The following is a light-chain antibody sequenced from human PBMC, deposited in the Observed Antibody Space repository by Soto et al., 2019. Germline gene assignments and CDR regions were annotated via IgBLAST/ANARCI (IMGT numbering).Light chain of an antibody. J-gene: IGKJ5*01. CDR3: QQYDGSPIT. V-gene: IGKV3-20*01. CDR1: QSVGRSY. CDR2: SVS. Sequence: DIVLTQSPGTLSLSPGERATLSCWASQSVGRSYLAWYQQKPGQAPRLLISSVSKRATGIPDRFSGGGSGTDFTLTISRVEPEDFALYICQQYDGSPITFGQGTRLEIK.